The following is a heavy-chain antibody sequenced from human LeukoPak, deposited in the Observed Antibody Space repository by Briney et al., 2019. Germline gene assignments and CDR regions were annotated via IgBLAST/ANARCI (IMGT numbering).Heavy chain of an antibody. J-gene: IGHJ6*02. V-gene: IGHV3-74*01. CDR2: INSDGSST. Sequence: PGGSLRLSCAASGFTFSSYWMHWVRQAPGKGLVWVSRINSDGSSTSYADSVKGRFTISRDNAKNTLYLQMSSLRAEDTAVYYCATEPILLWFGELSYGMDVWGQGTTVTVSS. CDR3: ATEPILLWFGELSYGMDV. CDR1: GFTFSSYW. D-gene: IGHD3-10*01.